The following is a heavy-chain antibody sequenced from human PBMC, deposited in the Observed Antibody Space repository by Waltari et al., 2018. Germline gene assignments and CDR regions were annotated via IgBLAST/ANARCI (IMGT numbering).Heavy chain of an antibody. CDR2: IYYSGST. Sequence: QVQLQESGPGLVKPSETLSLTCTVSGGSISSYYWSWIRQPPGKGLEWIGYIYYSGSTNYHPSLKSRGTISVDTSKNQFPLKLSSVTAADTAVYYCARGEGYSGSYFDYWGQGTLVTVSS. CDR1: GGSISSYY. J-gene: IGHJ4*02. D-gene: IGHD1-26*01. V-gene: IGHV4-59*01. CDR3: ARGEGYSGSYFDY.